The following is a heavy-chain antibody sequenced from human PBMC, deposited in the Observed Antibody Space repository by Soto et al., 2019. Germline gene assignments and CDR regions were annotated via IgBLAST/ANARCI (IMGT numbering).Heavy chain of an antibody. V-gene: IGHV4-59*01. Sequence: SETLSLTCTVSGGSISSYYWSWIRQPPGKGLEWIGYIYNSGSTNYNPSLKSRVTISVDTSKNQFSLKLSSVTAADTAVYYCARTDSGSYGDHFDYWGQGTLVTVSS. J-gene: IGHJ4*02. CDR3: ARTDSGSYGDHFDY. D-gene: IGHD1-26*01. CDR2: IYNSGST. CDR1: GGSISSYY.